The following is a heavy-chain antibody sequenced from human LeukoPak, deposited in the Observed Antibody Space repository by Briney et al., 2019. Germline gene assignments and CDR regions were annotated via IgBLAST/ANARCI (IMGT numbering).Heavy chain of an antibody. CDR2: IYPGDSET. D-gene: IGHD2-8*01. Sequence: PGESLKISCKGSGYRFTSFFIAWVRQMPGKGLEWMGLIYPGDSETRYSPSFQGQVTISVDTSISTAYLQWSSLKASDTAVYYCATGGQYSSNFDYWGQGTLVTVSS. CDR3: ATGGQYSSNFDY. J-gene: IGHJ4*02. CDR1: GYRFTSFF. V-gene: IGHV5-51*01.